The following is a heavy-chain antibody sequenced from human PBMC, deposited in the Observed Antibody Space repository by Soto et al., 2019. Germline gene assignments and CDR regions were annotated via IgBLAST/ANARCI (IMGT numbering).Heavy chain of an antibody. CDR2: IDWDDDK. Sequence: SGPTLVNPTQTLTLTCTFSGFSLSTSGMCVSRIRQPPGKALEWLARIDWDDDKFYSTSLKTRLTISKDTSKNQVVLTMTNVDPADTATYYCARVVITGITSVFDIWGQGTMVTVSS. CDR3: ARVVITGITSVFDI. J-gene: IGHJ3*02. D-gene: IGHD1-7*01. CDR1: GFSLSTSGMC. V-gene: IGHV2-70*17.